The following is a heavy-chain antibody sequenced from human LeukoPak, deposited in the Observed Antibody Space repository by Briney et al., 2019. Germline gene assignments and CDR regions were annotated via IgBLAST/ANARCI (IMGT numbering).Heavy chain of an antibody. CDR1: GYTFTSYD. V-gene: IGHV1-8*01. Sequence: ASVKVSCKASGYTFTSYDINWVRQATGQGLELMGWMNPNSGNTGYAQKFQGRVTMSRNTSISTAYMELSRLISDDTAVYYCARSGGVAAVNFYGMDVWGQGTTVTVSS. J-gene: IGHJ6*02. CDR3: ARSGGVAAVNFYGMDV. CDR2: MNPNSGNT. D-gene: IGHD2-15*01.